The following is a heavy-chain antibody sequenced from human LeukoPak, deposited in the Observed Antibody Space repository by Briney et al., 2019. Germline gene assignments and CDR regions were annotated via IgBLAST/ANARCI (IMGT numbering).Heavy chain of an antibody. Sequence: GGSLRLSCAASGFTFSSYGMHWVRQAPGKGLEWVAFIRYDGSNKYYADSVKGRFTISRDNSKNTLYLQMNSLRAEDTAVYYCARERSSSLYYYYYYYMDVWAKGPRSPSP. D-gene: IGHD6-6*01. CDR1: GFTFSSYG. J-gene: IGHJ6*03. V-gene: IGHV3-30*02. CDR2: IRYDGSNK. CDR3: ARERSSSLYYYYYYYMDV.